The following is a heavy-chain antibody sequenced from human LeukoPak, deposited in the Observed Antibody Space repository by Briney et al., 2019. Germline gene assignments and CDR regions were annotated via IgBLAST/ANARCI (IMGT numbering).Heavy chain of an antibody. CDR1: GGTFSSYA. CDR2: IIPIFGTA. J-gene: IGHJ4*02. CDR3: ARDLGSRGYSGYDYVAVC. Sequence: VASVKVSCKASGGTFSSYAISWVRQAPGQGLEWMGGIIPIFGTANYAQKFQGRVTITADESTSTAYMELSSLRSEDTAVYYCARDLGSRGYSGYDYVAVCWGQGTLVTVSS. D-gene: IGHD5-12*01. V-gene: IGHV1-69*13.